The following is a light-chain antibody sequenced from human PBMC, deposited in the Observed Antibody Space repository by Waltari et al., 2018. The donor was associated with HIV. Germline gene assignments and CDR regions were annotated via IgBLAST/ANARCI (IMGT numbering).Light chain of an antibody. J-gene: IGLJ3*02. CDR1: NIGSKS. V-gene: IGLV3-21*04. Sequence: SYVLTQPPSVSVAPGKTARITCGGNNIGSKSVHWYQQKPGQAPALVIYDDSDRPSGIPERFSGSNSGNTATLTISRVEAGDEADYYCQVWDSSSDLWVFGGGTKLTVL. CDR3: QVWDSSSDLWV. CDR2: DDS.